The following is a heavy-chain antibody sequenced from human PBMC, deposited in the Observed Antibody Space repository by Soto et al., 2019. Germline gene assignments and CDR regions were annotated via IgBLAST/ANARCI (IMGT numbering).Heavy chain of an antibody. J-gene: IGHJ6*02. Sequence: QVQLVQSGAEVKKPGASVKVSCKASGYTFTSYGISWVRQAPGQGLEGMGWISAYNGNTNYAQKLQGRVTMTTATSTSTANMELRSVRSDDTAVYYCAGEAEKLPAVYGMDVWGQGTTVTVSS. CDR1: GYTFTSYG. V-gene: IGHV1-18*04. CDR3: AGEAEKLPAVYGMDV. D-gene: IGHD2-21*01. CDR2: ISAYNGNT.